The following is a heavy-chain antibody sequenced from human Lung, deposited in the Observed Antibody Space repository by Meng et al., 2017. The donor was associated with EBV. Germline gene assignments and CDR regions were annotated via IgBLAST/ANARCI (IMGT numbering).Heavy chain of an antibody. Sequence: RLVQSGAEVKKPGAPVKVSCKASGYTFTSYGISWVRQAPGQGLEWMGWISAYNGNTNYAQKLQGRVTMTTDTSTSTAYMELRSLRSDDTAVYYCAASSSSWYQNWFDPWGQGTLVTVSS. V-gene: IGHV1-18*01. CDR3: AASSSSWYQNWFDP. J-gene: IGHJ5*02. CDR1: GYTFTSYG. D-gene: IGHD6-13*01. CDR2: ISAYNGNT.